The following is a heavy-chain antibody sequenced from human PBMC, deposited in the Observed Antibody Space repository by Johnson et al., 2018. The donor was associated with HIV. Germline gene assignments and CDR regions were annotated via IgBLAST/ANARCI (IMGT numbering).Heavy chain of an antibody. J-gene: IGHJ3*02. D-gene: IGHD5-18*01. CDR3: AKERVDTAMVVNAFDI. V-gene: IGHV3-30*02. CDR2: VWYDGGNK. CDR1: GFTFSNAW. Sequence: QVQVVESGGGLVKPGGSLRLSCAASGFTFSNAWMSWVRQAPGKGLEWVALVWYDGGNKYYADSVKGRFTISRDKSKNTMYLQMNSLRAEDTAMYYCAKERVDTAMVVNAFDIWGQGTMVTVSS.